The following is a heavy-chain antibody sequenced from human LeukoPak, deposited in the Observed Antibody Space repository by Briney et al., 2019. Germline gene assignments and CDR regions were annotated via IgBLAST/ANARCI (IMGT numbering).Heavy chain of an antibody. D-gene: IGHD6-13*01. CDR1: GFTFSSYA. CDR3: AKTGSSSWGYFDY. CDR2: ISGSGGST. V-gene: IGHV3-23*01. J-gene: IGHJ4*02. Sequence: GGSLRLSCAASGFTFSSYAMSWVRQAPGKGLGWVSAISGSGGSTYYADSVKGRFTISRDNSKSTLYLQMNSLRAEDTAVYYCAKTGSSSWGYFDYWGQGTLVTVSS.